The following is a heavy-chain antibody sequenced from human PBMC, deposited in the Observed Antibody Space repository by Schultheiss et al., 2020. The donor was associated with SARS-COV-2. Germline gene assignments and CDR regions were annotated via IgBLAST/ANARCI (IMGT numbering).Heavy chain of an antibody. D-gene: IGHD2-2*01. CDR2: IYYSGST. J-gene: IGHJ6*02. CDR3: ARADIVVVPAAMRLGMDV. CDR1: GGSISSYY. Sequence: SETLSLTCTVSGGSISSYYWSWIRQPPGKGLEWIGYIYYSGSTNYNPSLKSRVTISVDTSKNQFSLKLSSVTAADTAVYYCARADIVVVPAAMRLGMDVWGQGTTVTVSS. V-gene: IGHV4-59*08.